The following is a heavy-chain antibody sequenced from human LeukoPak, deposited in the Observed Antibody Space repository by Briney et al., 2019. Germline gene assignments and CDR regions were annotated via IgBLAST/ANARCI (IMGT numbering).Heavy chain of an antibody. CDR1: GGSFSGYY. D-gene: IGHD3-16*01. J-gene: IGHJ4*02. CDR2: INHSGST. V-gene: IGHV4-34*01. Sequence: SETLSLTCAVYGGSFSGYYWSWIRQPPGKGLEWIGEINHSGSTNYNPSLKSRVTISVDTSKNQFSLKLSSVTAADTAVYYCARAPTYYDYVWGSWIIGFDYWGQGTLVTVSS. CDR3: ARAPTYYDYVWGSWIIGFDY.